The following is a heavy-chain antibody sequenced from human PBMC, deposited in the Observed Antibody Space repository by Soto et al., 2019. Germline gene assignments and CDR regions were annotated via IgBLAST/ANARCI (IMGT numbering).Heavy chain of an antibody. J-gene: IGHJ4*02. CDR1: GGTVNTYY. D-gene: IGHD6-19*01. V-gene: IGHV4-59*02. Sequence: SETLSLTCSVSGGTVNTYYWSWIRQPPGKELEWIGYIYSSGNTNYNPSLKSRVTISVDTPNNQFFLKLSSVTAADTAVYYCARDQGIAVAVFDYWGQGTLVTVSS. CDR2: IYSSGNT. CDR3: ARDQGIAVAVFDY.